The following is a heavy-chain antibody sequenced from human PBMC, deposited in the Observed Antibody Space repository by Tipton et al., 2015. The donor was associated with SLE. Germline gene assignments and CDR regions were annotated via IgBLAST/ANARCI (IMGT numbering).Heavy chain of an antibody. CDR1: GGSISSYY. V-gene: IGHV4-59*01. CDR2: IYYSGST. J-gene: IGHJ6*03. CDR3: ARARGYSYGYGPYYYYMDV. D-gene: IGHD5-18*01. Sequence: PGLVKPSETLSLTCTVSGGSISSYYWSWIRQPPGKGLEWIGYIYYSGSTNYNPSLKSRVTISVDTSKNQFSLKLSSVTAADTAVYYCARARGYSYGYGPYYYYMDVWGKGTTVTVSS.